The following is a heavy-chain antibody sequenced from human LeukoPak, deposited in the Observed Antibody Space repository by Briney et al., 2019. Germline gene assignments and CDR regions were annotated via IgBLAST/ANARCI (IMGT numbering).Heavy chain of an antibody. J-gene: IGHJ4*02. D-gene: IGHD1-7*01. CDR2: INSNSGDT. CDR1: GYTFTDYY. CDR3: GRGTLAY. V-gene: IGHV1-2*02. Sequence: ASVKVSCXASGYTFTDYYIHWVRQAPGQGLEWMGWINSNSGDTNYAQKFQGRVTMTRDTSISTAYMELSRLRSDDTALYYCGRGTLAYWGQGTLVTVSS.